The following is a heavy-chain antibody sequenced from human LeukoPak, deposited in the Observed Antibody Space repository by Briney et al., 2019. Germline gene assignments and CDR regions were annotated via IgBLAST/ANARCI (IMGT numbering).Heavy chain of an antibody. D-gene: IGHD1-26*01. CDR3: ARDSSAVGATGY. Sequence: SVKVSCKASGGTFSSYAISWVRQAPGQGLEWMGGIIPIFGTANCAQKFQGRVTITADESTSTAYMELSSLRSEDTAVYYCARDSSAVGATGYWGQGTLVTVSS. V-gene: IGHV1-69*01. CDR1: GGTFSSYA. CDR2: IIPIFGTA. J-gene: IGHJ4*02.